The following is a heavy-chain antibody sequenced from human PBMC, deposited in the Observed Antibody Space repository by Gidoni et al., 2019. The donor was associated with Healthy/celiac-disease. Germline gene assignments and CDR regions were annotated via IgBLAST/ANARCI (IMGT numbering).Heavy chain of an antibody. Sequence: QLQLQQWGAGLLHPSETLSLTFAVYGGSFSGYYWSWIRQPPGKGLEWIGEINHSGSTNYNPSLKSRVTISVDTSKNQFSLKLSSVTAADTAVYYCARSRSGSRYFDYWGQGTLVTVSS. V-gene: IGHV4-34*01. CDR2: INHSGST. CDR3: ARSRSGSRYFDY. CDR1: GGSFSGYY. D-gene: IGHD1-26*01. J-gene: IGHJ4*02.